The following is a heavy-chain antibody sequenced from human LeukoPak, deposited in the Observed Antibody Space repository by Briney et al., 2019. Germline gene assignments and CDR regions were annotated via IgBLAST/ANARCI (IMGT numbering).Heavy chain of an antibody. CDR2: ISSNGGKI. CDR3: VGDSIISVGGFDF. D-gene: IGHD2-15*01. J-gene: IGHJ5*01. V-gene: IGHV3-11*01. CDR1: GFTFSNFY. Sequence: GGSLRLSCAASGFTFSNFYMSWIRQAPGKGLEWVSYISSNGGKIHYVDSVRGRFAISRDNAENSLYLHMSSLRADDTAVYYCVGDSIISVGGFDFWGQGTQVTVSS.